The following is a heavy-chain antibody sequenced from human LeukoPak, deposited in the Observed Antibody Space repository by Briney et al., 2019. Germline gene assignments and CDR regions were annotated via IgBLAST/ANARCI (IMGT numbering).Heavy chain of an antibody. V-gene: IGHV4-59*01. Sequence: PSETLSLTCAVYGGSFSGYSWSWIRQPPGKGLEWIGYIYYSGSTNYNPSLKSRVTISVDTSKNQFSLKLSSVTAADTAVYYCARVAGSGSYAWFDPWGQGTLVTVSS. CDR1: GGSFSGYS. J-gene: IGHJ5*02. D-gene: IGHD3-10*01. CDR3: ARVAGSGSYAWFDP. CDR2: IYYSGST.